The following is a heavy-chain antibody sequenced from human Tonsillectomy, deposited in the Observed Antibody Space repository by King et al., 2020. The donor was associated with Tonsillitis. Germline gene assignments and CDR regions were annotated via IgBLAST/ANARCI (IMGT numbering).Heavy chain of an antibody. D-gene: IGHD1-26*01. V-gene: IGHV4-34*01. J-gene: IGHJ4*02. CDR1: GGSFSGYY. CDR3: ASSELLPFDY. Sequence: HVQLQQWGAGLLKPSETLSLTCAVYGGSFSGYYWSWIRQPPGKGLEWIGEINHSGSTNYNPSLKSRVTISVDTSKNQFSLKLSSVTAADTAVYYCASSELLPFDYWGQGTLVTVSS. CDR2: INHSGST.